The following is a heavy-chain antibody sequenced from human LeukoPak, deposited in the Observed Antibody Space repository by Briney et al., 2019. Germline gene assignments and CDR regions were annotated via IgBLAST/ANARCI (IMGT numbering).Heavy chain of an antibody. Sequence: GGSLRLSCAAAGFTFSSYWMSWVRQAPGKGLEWVANIKQDGSEKYYVDSVKGRFTISRDNAKNSLYLRMNSLRAEDTAVYYCARDYCSSTSCPTMGGAFDIWGQGTIVTVSS. J-gene: IGHJ3*02. CDR1: GFTFSSYW. CDR2: IKQDGSEK. D-gene: IGHD2-2*01. V-gene: IGHV3-7*01. CDR3: ARDYCSSTSCPTMGGAFDI.